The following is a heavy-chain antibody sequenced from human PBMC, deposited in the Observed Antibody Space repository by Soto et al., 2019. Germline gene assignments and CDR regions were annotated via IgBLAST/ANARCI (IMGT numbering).Heavy chain of an antibody. CDR3: AARTYDSSGFHF. D-gene: IGHD3-22*01. CDR2: ISYDGSRD. V-gene: IGHV3-30-3*01. CDR1: GLTLSGYA. Sequence: QVQLVESGGGVVQPGRSLRLSCVASGLTLSGYAMHWVRQAPGKGLEWLTVISYDGSRDYYADSVKGRFTVSRDNSENTLDLQMNSLRHEDTAVYYCAARTYDSSGFHFWGQGTTVTASS. J-gene: IGHJ3*01.